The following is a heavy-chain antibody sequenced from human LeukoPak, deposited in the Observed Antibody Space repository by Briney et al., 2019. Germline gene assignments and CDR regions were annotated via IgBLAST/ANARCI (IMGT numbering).Heavy chain of an antibody. CDR1: GFTFSDYY. V-gene: IGHV3-11*01. CDR3: ARYPLYGSGSYYTDY. J-gene: IGHJ4*02. Sequence: GGSLRPSCAASGFTFSDYYMSWIRQAPGKGLEWVSYISSSGITIYYADSVKGRFTISRDNAKNSLYLQMNSLRAEDTAVYYCARYPLYGSGSYYTDYWGQGTLVTVSS. CDR2: ISSSGITI. D-gene: IGHD3-10*01.